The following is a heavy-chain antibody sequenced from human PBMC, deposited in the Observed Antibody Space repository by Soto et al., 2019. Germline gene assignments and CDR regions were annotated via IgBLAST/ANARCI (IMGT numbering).Heavy chain of an antibody. V-gene: IGHV3-33*01. CDR2: IWYDGSNK. CDR3: ARAEDSSWYYYYGMDV. J-gene: IGHJ6*02. D-gene: IGHD6-13*01. Sequence: GGSLRLSCAASGFTFSSYGMHWVRQAPGKGLEWVAVIWYDGSNKYYADSVKGRFTISRDNSKNTLYLQMNSLRAEDTAVYYCARAEDSSWYYYYGMDVWGQGTTVTVSS. CDR1: GFTFSSYG.